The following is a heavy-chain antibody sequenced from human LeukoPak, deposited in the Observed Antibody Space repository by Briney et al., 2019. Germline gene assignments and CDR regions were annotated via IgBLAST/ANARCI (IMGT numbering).Heavy chain of an antibody. CDR1: GFTFSSYG. CDR2: IRYDGSNK. J-gene: IGHJ6*03. CDR3: AKDNRRFLDLPYYYYMDV. Sequence: GGSLRLSCAASGFTFSSYGMHWVRQAPGKGLEWVAFIRYDGSNKYYADSVKGRFTISRDNSKNTLYLQMNSLRAEDTAVYYCAKDNRRFLDLPYYYYMDVWGKGTTVTVSS. D-gene: IGHD3-3*01. V-gene: IGHV3-30*02.